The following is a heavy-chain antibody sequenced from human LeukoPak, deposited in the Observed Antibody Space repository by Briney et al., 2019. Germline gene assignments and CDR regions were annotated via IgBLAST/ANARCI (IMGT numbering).Heavy chain of an antibody. CDR3: ARLISTSSSRFSDY. Sequence: GGSLRLSCAASGFTLSSYAMSWVRDAPGKGLEWVSAISISGENTYYADSVKGRLTISRDTSRNTLYLQMHSLKAEDTAVYYCARLISTSSSRFSDYWGQATLVTVSS. J-gene: IGHJ4*02. V-gene: IGHV3-23*01. CDR2: ISISGENT. CDR1: GFTLSSYA. D-gene: IGHD6-6*01.